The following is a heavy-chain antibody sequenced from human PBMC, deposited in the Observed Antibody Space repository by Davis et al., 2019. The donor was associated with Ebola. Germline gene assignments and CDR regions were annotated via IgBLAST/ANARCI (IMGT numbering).Heavy chain of an antibody. D-gene: IGHD3-22*01. CDR1: GFTFNTYA. CDR2: ISSSGTVT. J-gene: IGHJ4*02. V-gene: IGHV3-23*01. CDR3: TKGDRDYSSSPFDY. Sequence: GESLKISCAASGFTFNTYAMSWVRQPPGKGLEWISSISSSGTVTYYADSVMGRFTISRDSSKNTLDLQMNSLRAEDTALYSCTKGDRDYSSSPFDYWGQGTLVTVSS.